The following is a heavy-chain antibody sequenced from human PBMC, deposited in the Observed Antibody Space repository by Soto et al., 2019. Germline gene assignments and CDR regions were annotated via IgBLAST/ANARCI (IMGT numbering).Heavy chain of an antibody. J-gene: IGHJ6*02. Sequence: SETLSLTCAVYGVSFSGYSWSWIRQPPGKGLEWIGEVNHSGSNNYNPSLKSRVTISVDTSKNQFSLKLSSGTAADTAVYYCARSIAAAGTGYYYYYGMDVWGQGTTVTVSS. CDR3: ARSIAAAGTGYYYYYGMDV. CDR1: GVSFSGYS. CDR2: VNHSGSN. V-gene: IGHV4-34*01. D-gene: IGHD6-13*01.